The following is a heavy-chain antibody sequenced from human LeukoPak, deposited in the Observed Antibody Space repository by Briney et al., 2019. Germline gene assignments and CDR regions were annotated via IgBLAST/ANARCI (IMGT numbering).Heavy chain of an antibody. J-gene: IGHJ4*02. CDR1: GLTVTSAW. CDR3: TTGIRGD. Sequence: GGSLRLSCAASGLTVTSAWMNWVRQAPGKGLEWVGRIASKTDGGTTDYAAPVKGRFTISRDDSKNTLFLQMNSLKTEDTAVYYCTTGIRGDCGQGTLVTVSS. CDR2: IASKTDGGTT. V-gene: IGHV3-15*04.